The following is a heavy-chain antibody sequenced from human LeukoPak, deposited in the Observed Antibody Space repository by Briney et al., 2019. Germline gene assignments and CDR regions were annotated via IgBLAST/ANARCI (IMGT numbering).Heavy chain of an antibody. CDR2: IYPGDSDT. D-gene: IGHD2-21*01. Sequence: GESLKISFKGSGYSFISYWIGWVRQMPGKGLEWMGIIYPGDSDTKYSPSFEGQVTISADKSISAAYLQWSSLKASDTAMYYCARPAYCGGDCYSDAFDIWGQGTMVTVSS. V-gene: IGHV5-51*01. CDR1: GYSFISYW. CDR3: ARPAYCGGDCYSDAFDI. J-gene: IGHJ3*02.